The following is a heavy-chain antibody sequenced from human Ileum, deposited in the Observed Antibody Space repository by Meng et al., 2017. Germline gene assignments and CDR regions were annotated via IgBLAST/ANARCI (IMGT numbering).Heavy chain of an antibody. CDR2: ISHSGSA. J-gene: IGHJ4*02. V-gene: IGHV4-4*02. CDR3: ARHGGYSQDF. CDR1: SGSISSNTY. D-gene: IGHD4-23*01. Sequence: QGRVQEPGPGLVRPSGTLSLSCAVSSGSISSNTYWSWVRQPPGKGLEWIGQISHSGSAYYNPSLKSRVTMSVDKSKSQFSLMLTSVTAADTAIYYCARHGGYSQDFWGQGTLVTVSS.